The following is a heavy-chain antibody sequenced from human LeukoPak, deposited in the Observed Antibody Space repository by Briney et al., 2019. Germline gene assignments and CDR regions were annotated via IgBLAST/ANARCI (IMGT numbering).Heavy chain of an antibody. V-gene: IGHV4-61*01. D-gene: IGHD3-10*01. CDR3: ARGGYYGSGNDFRFDP. CDR1: GYSISTGYY. J-gene: IGHJ5*02. CDR2: IYYSGST. Sequence: SETLSLTCTVSGYSISTGYYWSWIRQPPGKGLEWIGYIYYSGSTNYKPSLKSRVTISVDTSKNQFSLKLSSVTAADTAVYYCARGGYYGSGNDFRFDPWGQGTLVTVSS.